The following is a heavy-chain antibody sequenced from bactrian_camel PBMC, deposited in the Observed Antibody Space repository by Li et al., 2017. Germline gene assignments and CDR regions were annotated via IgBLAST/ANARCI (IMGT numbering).Heavy chain of an antibody. D-gene: IGHD3*01. Sequence: HVQLVESGGGSVQAGETLKLSCSASGFTFAERQMCWYRQAPGSECELVSSIKDDGTTYYADSVKGRFTISQHNAKNTMYLQMDSLKTEDTAMYYCAKQGVTAFYPDNKWGQGTQVTVS. CDR1: GFTFAERQ. V-gene: IGHV3S63*01. J-gene: IGHJ4*01. CDR2: IKDDGTT. CDR3: AKQGVTAFYPDNK.